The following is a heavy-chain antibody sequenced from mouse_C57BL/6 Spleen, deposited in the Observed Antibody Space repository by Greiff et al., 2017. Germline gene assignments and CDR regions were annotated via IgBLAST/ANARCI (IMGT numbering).Heavy chain of an antibody. D-gene: IGHD1-1*01. CDR1: GYAFSSSW. Sequence: VQLQQSGPELVKPGASVKISCKASGYAFSSSWMNWVKQRPGKGLEWIGRIYPGDGDTTYNGKFKGKATLTVDKSSSTAYMQLSSLTSEDSAVYFCARSPDYYGSSYRDFDVWGTGTTVTVSS. J-gene: IGHJ1*03. CDR2: IYPGDGDT. CDR3: ARSPDYYGSSYRDFDV. V-gene: IGHV1-82*01.